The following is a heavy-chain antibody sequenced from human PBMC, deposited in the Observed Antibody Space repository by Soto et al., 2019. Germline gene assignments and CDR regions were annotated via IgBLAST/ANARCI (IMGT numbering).Heavy chain of an antibody. D-gene: IGHD3-16*01. Sequence: EVQLLESGGGLVQPGGSLRLSCAASGFTFGSYAMNWLRQAPGRGLECVLFISGSGRTTYYPDSVKGRFTVSRDNSKNTLYLQMNSLRAEDTVLYFCAKFRGPSYSYYSMDVWGKGTTVTVSS. CDR3: AKFRGPSYSYYSMDV. J-gene: IGHJ6*03. CDR1: GFTFGSYA. CDR2: ISGSGRTT. V-gene: IGHV3-23*01.